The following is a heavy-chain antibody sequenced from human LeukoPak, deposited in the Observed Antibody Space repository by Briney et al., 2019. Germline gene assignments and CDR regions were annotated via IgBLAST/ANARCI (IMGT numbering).Heavy chain of an antibody. CDR3: ARDRPVGSGWYPNWFDP. J-gene: IGHJ5*02. D-gene: IGHD6-19*01. CDR2: IKQDGSEK. Sequence: GGSLRLSCAASGFTFGSYWMSWVRQAPGKGLEWVANIKQDGSEKYYVDSVKGRFTISRDNAKNSLYLQMNSLRAEDTAVYYCARDRPVGSGWYPNWFDPWGQGTLVTVSS. V-gene: IGHV3-7*01. CDR1: GFTFGSYW.